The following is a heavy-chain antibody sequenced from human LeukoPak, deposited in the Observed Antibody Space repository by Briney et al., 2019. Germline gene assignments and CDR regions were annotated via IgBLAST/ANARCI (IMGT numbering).Heavy chain of an antibody. D-gene: IGHD3-16*01. J-gene: IGHJ4*02. CDR3: AKAPGGIVGY. Sequence: GGSLRLSCAAPGFTFSSYSMNWVRQAPGKGLEWVSSISSSSSYIYYADSVKGRFTISRDNAKNSLYLQMNSLRAEDTAVYYCAKAPGGIVGYWGQGTLVTVSS. CDR2: ISSSSSYI. V-gene: IGHV3-21*04. CDR1: GFTFSSYS.